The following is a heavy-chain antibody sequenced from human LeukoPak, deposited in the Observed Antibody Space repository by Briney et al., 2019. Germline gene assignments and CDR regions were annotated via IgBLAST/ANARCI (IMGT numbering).Heavy chain of an antibody. Sequence: SETLSLTCAVYGGSFSPYYWSWIRQPPGKGLEWIGEINHSGSTNYNPSLKSRVTISVDTSKNQFSPRLSSVTAADTAVYYCARGGFYCGGDCYVDYWGQGTLVTVSS. J-gene: IGHJ4*02. D-gene: IGHD2-21*02. CDR2: INHSGST. CDR1: GGSFSPYY. CDR3: ARGGFYCGGDCYVDY. V-gene: IGHV4-34*01.